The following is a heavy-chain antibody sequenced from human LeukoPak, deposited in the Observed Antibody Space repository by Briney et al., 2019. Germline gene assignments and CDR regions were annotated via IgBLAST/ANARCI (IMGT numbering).Heavy chain of an antibody. V-gene: IGHV4-34*01. CDR2: INHSGST. Sequence: SETLSLTCAGYGGSFSGYYWSWIRQPPGKGLEWIGEINHSGSTNYNPSLKSRVTISVDTSKNQFSLKLISVTAADTAVYYCARGIPAAGHREGHWFDPWGQGTLVTVSS. J-gene: IGHJ5*02. CDR3: ARGIPAAGHREGHWFDP. D-gene: IGHD6-25*01. CDR1: GGSFSGYY.